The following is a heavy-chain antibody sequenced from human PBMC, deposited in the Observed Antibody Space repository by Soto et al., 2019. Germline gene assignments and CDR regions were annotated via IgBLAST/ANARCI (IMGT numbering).Heavy chain of an antibody. J-gene: IGHJ4*02. D-gene: IGHD3-22*01. Sequence: SETLSLTCTVSGGSIGSGCYYWSWIRQHPGKGPEWIGYIYYSGSTYYNPSLKTRVTLSVDTSKNQFSLKLSSVTAADTAVYYCARGRGDSRGTNFDYWGQGILVTVS. CDR3: ARGRGDSRGTNFDY. V-gene: IGHV4-31*03. CDR2: IYYSGST. CDR1: GGSIGSGCYY.